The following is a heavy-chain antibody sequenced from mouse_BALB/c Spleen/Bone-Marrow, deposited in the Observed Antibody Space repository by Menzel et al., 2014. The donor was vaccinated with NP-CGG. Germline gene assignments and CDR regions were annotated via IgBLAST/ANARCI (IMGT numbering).Heavy chain of an antibody. CDR3: TRYDLTTRAFAY. J-gene: IGHJ3*01. CDR1: GYSFTSYW. CDR2: IHLSDSES. Sequence: VQLQQSGAELVRPGASVKLSCKASGYSFTSYWMNWVKQRPGQGLEWVDMIHLSDSESRLNQKFKDKAALTVDKSSSTAYMQLSSPTSEDSAVYYCTRYDLTTRAFAYWGQGTLVTVSA. V-gene: IGHV1-61*01. D-gene: IGHD3-3*01.